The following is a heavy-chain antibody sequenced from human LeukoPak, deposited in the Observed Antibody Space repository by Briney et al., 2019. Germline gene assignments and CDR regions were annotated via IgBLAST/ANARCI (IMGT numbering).Heavy chain of an antibody. J-gene: IGHJ4*02. D-gene: IGHD6-6*01. CDR3: AREYEQLVPVGY. V-gene: IGHV3-30-3*01. CDR1: GFTFSSYV. CDR2: ISYDGSNK. Sequence: PGGSLRLSCAASGFTFSSYVMHWVRQAPGKGLEWVAVISYDGSNKYYADSVKGRFTISRDNSKNTLYVQMNSLRAEDTAVYYCAREYEQLVPVGYWGQGTLVTVSS.